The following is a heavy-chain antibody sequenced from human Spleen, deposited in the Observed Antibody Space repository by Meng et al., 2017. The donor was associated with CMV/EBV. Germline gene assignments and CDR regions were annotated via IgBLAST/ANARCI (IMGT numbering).Heavy chain of an antibody. CDR3: AQKRGGNDFWSEDYPNYFDP. D-gene: IGHD3-3*01. CDR1: FRGDY. CDR2: INQGEGK. J-gene: IGHJ5*02. V-gene: IGHV4-34*01. Sequence: FRGDYGSWIRQPPGKGLEWIGEINQGEGKNYNPPLKRRITITEDMSKNQFSLNMTSVTAAETAVYYCAQKRGGNDFWSEDYPNYFDPWGQGTLVTVSS.